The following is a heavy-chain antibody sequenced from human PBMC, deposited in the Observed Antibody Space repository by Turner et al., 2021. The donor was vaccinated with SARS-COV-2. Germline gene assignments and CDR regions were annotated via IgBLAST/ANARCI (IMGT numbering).Heavy chain of an antibody. D-gene: IGHD6-19*01. CDR2: FDPEDVET. CDR3: ATVFAVAGLSYGMDV. V-gene: IGHV1-24*01. Sequence: QVQLVQPGAEVKKPGASWKVSCKVSGYTLIELSMYWLRQAPGKGLEWMGGFDPEDVETIYAQKFQGRVTMTEDTSTDTAYMELSSLRSEDTAVYYCATVFAVAGLSYGMDVWGQGTTVTVSS. J-gene: IGHJ6*02. CDR1: GYTLIELS.